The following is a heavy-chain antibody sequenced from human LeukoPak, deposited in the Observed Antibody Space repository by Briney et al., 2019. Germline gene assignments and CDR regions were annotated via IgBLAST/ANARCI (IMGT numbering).Heavy chain of an antibody. CDR1: GFTFSDYY. CDR3: ASLYYYDSSGWTFDI. J-gene: IGHJ3*02. CDR2: ISSSGSTI. Sequence: PGGSLRLSCAASGFTFSDYYMSWIRQAPGKGLEWVSYISSSGSTIYYADSVKGRFTISRDNAKNSLYLQMNSLRAEDTAVYYCASLYYYDSSGWTFDIWGQGTMVTVSS. V-gene: IGHV3-11*04. D-gene: IGHD3-22*01.